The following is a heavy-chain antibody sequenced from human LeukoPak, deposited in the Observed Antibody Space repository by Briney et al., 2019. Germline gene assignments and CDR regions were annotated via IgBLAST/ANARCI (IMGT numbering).Heavy chain of an antibody. CDR1: GGSISSYY. V-gene: IGHV4-34*01. J-gene: IGHJ4*02. CDR3: ARHRYYYDSSGYYMN. Sequence: SETLSLTCTVSGGSISSYYWSWIRQPPGKGLEWIGEINHSGSTNYNPSLKSRVTISVDTSKNQFSLKLSSVTAADTAVYYCARHRYYYDSSGYYMNWGQGTLVTVSS. D-gene: IGHD3-22*01. CDR2: INHSGST.